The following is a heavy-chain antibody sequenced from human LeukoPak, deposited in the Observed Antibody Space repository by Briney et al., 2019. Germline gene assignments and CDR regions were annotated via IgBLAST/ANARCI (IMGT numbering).Heavy chain of an antibody. Sequence: PGRSLRLSCAASGFTFSSYGMHWVRQAPGKGLEWVSVISYDGTNNYYADSVKGRFTISRDNSRNTLFLQMNSLRAEDTAVYYCARDTYYSNDYFDYWGQGALVSVSS. CDR3: ARDTYYSNDYFDY. V-gene: IGHV3-30*03. CDR1: GFTFSSYG. D-gene: IGHD4-11*01. CDR2: ISYDGTNN. J-gene: IGHJ4*02.